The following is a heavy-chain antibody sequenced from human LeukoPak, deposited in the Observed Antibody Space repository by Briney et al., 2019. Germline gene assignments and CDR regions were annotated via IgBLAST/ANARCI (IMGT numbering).Heavy chain of an antibody. CDR2: IYYSGST. CDR1: GGSISSYY. Sequence: SETLSLTCTVSGGSISSYYWSWIRQPPGKGLEWIGYIYYSGSTNYNPSLKSRVTISVDTSKNQFSLKLSSVTVADTAVYYCARGPTHGDYAYWGQGTLVTVSS. V-gene: IGHV4-59*08. J-gene: IGHJ4*02. CDR3: ARGPTHGDYAY. D-gene: IGHD4-17*01.